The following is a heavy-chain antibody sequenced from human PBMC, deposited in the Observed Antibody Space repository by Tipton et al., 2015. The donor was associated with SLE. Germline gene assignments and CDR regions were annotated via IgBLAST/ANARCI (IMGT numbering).Heavy chain of an antibody. CDR3: ASRTPGGYYDGSGYNYYYYAVDV. Sequence: QLVQSGAEVKKPGSSVKVSCKASGDTYGFSWVRQAPGQGLEWMGGIIPIRGITNYAQSFQGRVTITADKSTNTIYMELSSLRFEDTAVYYCASRTPGGYYDGSGYNYYYYAVDVWGQGTTVTVSS. CDR1: GDTYG. D-gene: IGHD3-22*01. CDR2: IIPIRGIT. J-gene: IGHJ6*02. V-gene: IGHV1-69*09.